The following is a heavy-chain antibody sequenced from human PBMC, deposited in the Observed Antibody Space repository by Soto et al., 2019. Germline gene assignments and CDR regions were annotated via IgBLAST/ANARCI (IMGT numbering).Heavy chain of an antibody. CDR1: GFTFSSYA. Sequence: PGGSLRLSCAASGFTFSSYAMSWVRQAPGKGLEWVSGISGSGDSTYYADSGKGRFTISRDNSKNTLYLQMNSLRAEDTAVYYCAKGGPGIAVAGTGYFQHWGKGTLVTVAS. V-gene: IGHV3-23*01. J-gene: IGHJ1*01. CDR3: AKGGPGIAVAGTGYFQH. D-gene: IGHD6-19*01. CDR2: ISGSGDST.